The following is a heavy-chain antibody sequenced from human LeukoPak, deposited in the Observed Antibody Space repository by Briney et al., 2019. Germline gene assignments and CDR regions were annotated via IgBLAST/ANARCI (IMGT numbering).Heavy chain of an antibody. CDR3: AREGTLDIVVVPAAPGHDAFDI. Sequence: ASVKVSCKASGYTFTSYDINWVRQATGQGLEWVGWMNPNSGNTGYAQKFQGRVTITRNTSISTAYMELRSLRSDDTAVYYCAREGTLDIVVVPAAPGHDAFDIWGQGTMVTVSS. CDR2: MNPNSGNT. D-gene: IGHD2-2*01. CDR1: GYTFTSYD. V-gene: IGHV1-8*03. J-gene: IGHJ3*02.